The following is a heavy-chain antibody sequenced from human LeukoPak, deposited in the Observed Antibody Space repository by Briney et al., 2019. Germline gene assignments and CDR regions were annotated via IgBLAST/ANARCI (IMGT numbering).Heavy chain of an antibody. D-gene: IGHD3-10*01. Sequence: GSLRLSCAASGFTFSNYGMNWVRQPPGKGLEWIGDIHYTGSKRYNPSLKSRVAISVDTSKSQFSLKLSSVTAADTAVYYCARRLSRSTSTSFDYWGQGTLVSVSS. J-gene: IGHJ4*02. CDR3: ARRLSRSTSTSFDY. V-gene: IGHV4-34*01. CDR1: GFTFSNYG. CDR2: IHYTGSK.